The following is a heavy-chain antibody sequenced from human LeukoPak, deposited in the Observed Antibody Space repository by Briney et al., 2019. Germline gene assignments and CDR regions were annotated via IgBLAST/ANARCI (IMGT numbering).Heavy chain of an antibody. J-gene: IGHJ4*02. CDR1: GFTVSSNY. CDR3: ARVGLWFGELHEN. D-gene: IGHD3-10*01. CDR2: IYSGGST. V-gene: IGHV3-66*01. Sequence: GGSLRLSCAAPGFTVSSNYMSWVRQAPGKGLEWVSVIYSGGSTYYADSVKSRFTISRDNSKNTLYLQMNSLRAEDTAVYYCARVGLWFGELHENWGQGTLVTVSS.